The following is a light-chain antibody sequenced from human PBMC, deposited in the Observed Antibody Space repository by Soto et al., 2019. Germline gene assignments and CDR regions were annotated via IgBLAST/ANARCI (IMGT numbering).Light chain of an antibody. Sequence: EIVLTQSPSPLSLSPGERATLSCRADRSISDTLLTWFQQKPGQAPRLLIFGTSNRAPGIPDIFSGSGSGTDFTLTISRLEPDDFAVYYCQHYCDSPGTFGQGTKVDIK. V-gene: IGKV3-20*01. CDR3: QHYCDSPGT. CDR1: RSISDTL. CDR2: GTS. J-gene: IGKJ1*01.